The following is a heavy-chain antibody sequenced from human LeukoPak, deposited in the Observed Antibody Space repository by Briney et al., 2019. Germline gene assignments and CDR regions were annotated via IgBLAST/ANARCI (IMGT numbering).Heavy chain of an antibody. CDR1: GFTFSSYS. CDR2: ISSSSSYI. J-gene: IGHJ4*02. D-gene: IGHD3-22*01. V-gene: IGHV3-21*01. CDR3: ARDDVVVTALPFDY. Sequence: GGSLRLSCAASGFTFSSYSMNWVRQAPGKGLEWVSSISSSSSYIYYADSVKGRFTISRDNAKNSLYLQMNSLRAEDTAVYYCARDDVVVTALPFDYWGQGTLVTVSS.